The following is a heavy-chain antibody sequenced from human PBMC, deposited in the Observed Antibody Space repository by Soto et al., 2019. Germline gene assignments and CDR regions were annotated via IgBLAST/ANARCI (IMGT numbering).Heavy chain of an antibody. D-gene: IGHD1-26*01. CDR2: IWYDGSNK. Sequence: PGGSLRLSCAASGFTFSSYGMHWVRQAPGKGLEWVAVIWYDGSNKYYADSVKGRFTISRDNSKNTLYLQMNSLRAGDTAVYYCARDFSGGDYGMDVWGQGTTVTVSS. J-gene: IGHJ6*02. V-gene: IGHV3-33*01. CDR1: GFTFSSYG. CDR3: ARDFSGGDYGMDV.